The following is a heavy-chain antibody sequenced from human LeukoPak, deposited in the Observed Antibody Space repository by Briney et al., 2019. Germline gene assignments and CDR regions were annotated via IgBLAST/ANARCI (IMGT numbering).Heavy chain of an antibody. Sequence: PSETLSLTCTVSGGSIDSTTYYWGWIRQPPGKELECIGSIYYSGSTYYNPSLKSRVTISLDTSKNQFSLKLSSVTAADTAVYYCARHKQSGTYYDAFDTWRQGTMVTVSS. CDR2: IYYSGST. CDR1: GGSIDSTTYY. CDR3: ARHKQSGTYYDAFDT. J-gene: IGHJ3*02. D-gene: IGHD1-26*01. V-gene: IGHV4-39*01.